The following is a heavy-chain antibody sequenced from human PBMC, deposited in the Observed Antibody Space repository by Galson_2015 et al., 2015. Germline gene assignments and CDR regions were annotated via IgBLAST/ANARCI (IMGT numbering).Heavy chain of an antibody. V-gene: IGHV3-7*01. D-gene: IGHD1-26*01. J-gene: IGHJ3*02. Sequence: KQDGSEKEYMDSVKGRFNISRDNAQNSVVLQVNSLRAEDTAVYYCARVVTDAFDNWGQGTLVTFSS. CDR2: KQDGSEK. CDR3: ARVVTDAFDN.